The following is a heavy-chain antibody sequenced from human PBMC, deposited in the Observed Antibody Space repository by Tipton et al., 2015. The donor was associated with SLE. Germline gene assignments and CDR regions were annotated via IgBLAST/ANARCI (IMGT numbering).Heavy chain of an antibody. CDR2: IYYSGST. CDR3: ARGRSEGYYIDYFYMDV. D-gene: IGHD1-26*01. Sequence: LRLSCTVSGGSISSGGYYWSWIRQHPGKGLEWIGYIYYSGSTYYNPSLKSRVTISVDTSKNQFSLKLSSVTAADTAVYYCARGRSEGYYIDYFYMDVWGKGTTVTVSS. V-gene: IGHV4-31*03. J-gene: IGHJ6*03. CDR1: GGSISSGGYY.